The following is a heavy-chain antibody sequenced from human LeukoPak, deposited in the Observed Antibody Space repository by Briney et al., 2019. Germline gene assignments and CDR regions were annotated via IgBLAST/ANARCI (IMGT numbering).Heavy chain of an antibody. CDR3: ARDRRGLWFGDGAFDI. CDR1: GFTFSSYA. Sequence: PGGSLRLSCAASGFTFSSYAMSWVRQAPGKGLEWVSYISSSGSTIYYADSVKGRFTISRDNAKNSLYLQMNSLRAEDTAVYYCARDRRGLWFGDGAFDIWGQGTMVTVSS. V-gene: IGHV3-48*03. J-gene: IGHJ3*02. D-gene: IGHD3-10*01. CDR2: ISSSGSTI.